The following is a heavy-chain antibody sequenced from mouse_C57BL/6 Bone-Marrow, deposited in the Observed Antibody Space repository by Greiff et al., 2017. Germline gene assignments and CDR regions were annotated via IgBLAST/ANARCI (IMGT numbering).Heavy chain of an antibody. CDR1: GFTFSDYY. CDR2: ISNGGGST. D-gene: IGHD1-1*01. V-gene: IGHV5-12*01. Sequence: EVKVVESGGGLVQPGGSLKLSCAASGFTFSDYYMYWVRQTPEKRLEWVAYISNGGGSTYYPDTVKGRFTISRDNAKNTLYLQMSRLKSEDTAMYYCARRDYSYAMDYWGQGTSVTVSS. CDR3: ARRDYSYAMDY. J-gene: IGHJ4*01.